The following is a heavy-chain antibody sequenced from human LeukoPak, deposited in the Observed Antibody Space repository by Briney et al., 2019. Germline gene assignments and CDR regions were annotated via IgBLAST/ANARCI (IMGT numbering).Heavy chain of an antibody. CDR2: ISSSSSYI. Sequence: PGGSLRLSCAASGFTFSSYSMNWVRRAPGKGLEWVSSISSSSSYIYYADSVKGRFTISRDNAKNSLYLQMNSLRAEDTAVCYCARGLTTGYFDYWGQGTLVTVSS. D-gene: IGHD3-22*01. CDR1: GFTFSSYS. J-gene: IGHJ4*02. V-gene: IGHV3-21*01. CDR3: ARGLTTGYFDY.